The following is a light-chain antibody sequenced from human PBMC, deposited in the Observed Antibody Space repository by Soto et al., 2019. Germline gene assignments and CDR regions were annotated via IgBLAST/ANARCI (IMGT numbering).Light chain of an antibody. V-gene: IGKV3-15*01. CDR1: QSVNSY. CDR3: QQYNKWPRT. J-gene: IGKJ1*01. Sequence: ELVRTQSPATLSVSPGARATLSCRASQSVNSYLAWYQQKPGQAPRLLIFGASTRATGIPARFSGGGSGTEFTLTISSLQSEDFAVYYCQQYNKWPRTFGQGTQVDIK. CDR2: GAS.